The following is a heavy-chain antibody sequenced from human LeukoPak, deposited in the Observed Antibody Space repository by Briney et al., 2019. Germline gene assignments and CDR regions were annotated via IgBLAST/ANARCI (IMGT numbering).Heavy chain of an antibody. CDR2: ISGSGGST. D-gene: IGHD3-22*01. Sequence: GGSLRLSCAASGFTFSSYAMSWVRQAPGKGLEWVSAISGSGGSTYYADSVKGRFTISRDNSKNTLYLQMNSLRAEDTAVYYCARHYCDSNWFDPWGQGTLVTVSS. V-gene: IGHV3-23*01. CDR3: ARHYCDSNWFDP. CDR1: GFTFSSYA. J-gene: IGHJ5*02.